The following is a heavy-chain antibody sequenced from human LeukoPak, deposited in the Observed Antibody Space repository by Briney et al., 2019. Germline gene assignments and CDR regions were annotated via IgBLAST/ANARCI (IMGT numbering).Heavy chain of an antibody. Sequence: GESLKISCETSGYSFTTYWIGWVRQMPGKGLEWMGIIDPSDSETRYTPSFQGQVTISADKSLSTAYLQWNSLKASDTAMYYCARQTAMGRSGDYWGQGTLVTVSS. CDR3: ARQTAMGRSGDY. J-gene: IGHJ4*02. CDR2: IDPSDSET. D-gene: IGHD5-18*01. V-gene: IGHV5-51*01. CDR1: GYSFTTYW.